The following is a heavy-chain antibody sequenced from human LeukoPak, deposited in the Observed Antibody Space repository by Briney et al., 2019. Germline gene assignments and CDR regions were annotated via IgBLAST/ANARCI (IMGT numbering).Heavy chain of an antibody. Sequence: NPGRSLRLSCAASGFTFSSYSMNWVRQAPGKGLEWVSSISSSSSYIYYADSVKGRFTISRDNAKNSLYLQMNSLRAEDTAVYYCARVATHDFDYWGQGTLVTVSS. D-gene: IGHD5-12*01. V-gene: IGHV3-21*01. CDR3: ARVATHDFDY. CDR2: ISSSSSYI. J-gene: IGHJ4*02. CDR1: GFTFSSYS.